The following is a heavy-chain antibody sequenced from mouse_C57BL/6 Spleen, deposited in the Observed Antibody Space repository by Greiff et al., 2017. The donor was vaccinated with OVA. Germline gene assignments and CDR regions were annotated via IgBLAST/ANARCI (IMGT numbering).Heavy chain of an antibody. V-gene: IGHV1-52*01. CDR3: ARGELGPYYCDD. CDR2: IDPSDSET. J-gene: IGHJ2*01. CDR1: GYTFTSYW. Sequence: QVQLQQPGAELVRPGSSVKLSCKASGYTFTSYWMHWVKQRPIQGLEWIGNIDPSDSETHYNQKFKDKATLTVDKSSSTAYMQLSSLTSEDSAVYYCARGELGPYYCDDWGQGTTLTVSS. D-gene: IGHD4-1*01.